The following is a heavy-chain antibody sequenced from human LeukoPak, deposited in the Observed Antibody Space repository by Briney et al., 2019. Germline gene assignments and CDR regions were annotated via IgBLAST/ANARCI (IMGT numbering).Heavy chain of an antibody. CDR2: INPHSGGT. V-gene: IGHV1-2*02. CDR3: ARARSDGSTYNLAY. Sequence: ASVKVSCKASGYTFTGYYIHWVRQPPGQGPEWMGWINPHSGGTSYAKNFQGRVTMTRDMSISTAYMDLNFLRSDDTAVYYCARARSDGSTYNLAYWGQGTLVSVSS. CDR1: GYTFTGYY. D-gene: IGHD1-14*01. J-gene: IGHJ4*02.